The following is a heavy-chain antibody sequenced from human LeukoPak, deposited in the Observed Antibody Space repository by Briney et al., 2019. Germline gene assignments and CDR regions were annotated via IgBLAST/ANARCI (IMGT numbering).Heavy chain of an antibody. V-gene: IGHV4-34*01. J-gene: IGHJ4*02. Sequence: SETRSLTCAVCGGSFSGYYWSWIRQPPGKGLEWIGEINHSGSTNYNPSLKSRVTISVDTSKNQFSLKLSSVTAADTAVYYCARHYYGSGSYWIAQRAKYYFDYWGQGTLVTVSS. CDR1: GGSFSGYY. D-gene: IGHD3-10*01. CDR3: ARHYYGSGSYWIAQRAKYYFDY. CDR2: INHSGST.